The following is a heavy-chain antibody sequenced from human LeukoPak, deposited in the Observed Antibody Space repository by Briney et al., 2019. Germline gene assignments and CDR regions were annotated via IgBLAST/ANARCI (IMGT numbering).Heavy chain of an antibody. V-gene: IGHV1-2*02. CDR2: INPHSGGT. J-gene: IGHJ6*03. CDR1: GYSFTNYA. D-gene: IGHD3-22*01. Sequence: ASVKVSCKASGYSFTNYAMNWVRQAPGQGLEWMGWINPHSGGTNYAQKFQGRVTMTRDTSISTAYMELSRLRSDDTAVYYCARDLSYDSSGYLSLYYYYYMDVWGKGTTVTISS. CDR3: ARDLSYDSSGYLSLYYYYYMDV.